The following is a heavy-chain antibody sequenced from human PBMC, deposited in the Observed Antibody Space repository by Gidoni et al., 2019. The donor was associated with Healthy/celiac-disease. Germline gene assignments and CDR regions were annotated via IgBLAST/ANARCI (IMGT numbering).Heavy chain of an antibody. J-gene: IGHJ6*03. CDR1: GGSSSGYY. V-gene: IGHV4-34*01. Sequence: QVQLQQWGAGLVKPSETLSLTCAVYGGSSSGYYWSWIRQPPGTGLEWIGEINHSGSTNYNPSLKSRVTISVDTSKNQFSLKLSSVTAADTAVYYCARGVRGYSYGITYYYYYMDVWGKGTTVTVSS. CDR2: INHSGST. CDR3: ARGVRGYSYGITYYYYYMDV. D-gene: IGHD5-18*01.